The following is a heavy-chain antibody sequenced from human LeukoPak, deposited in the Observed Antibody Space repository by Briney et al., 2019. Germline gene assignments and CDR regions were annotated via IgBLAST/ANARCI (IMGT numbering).Heavy chain of an antibody. CDR2: IGGAGTAI. V-gene: IGHV3-48*03. CDR1: GFIFSRHE. CDR3: ARYQLDSGPLGDAFDI. J-gene: IGHJ3*02. Sequence: GGSLRLSCVGSGFIFSRHEMHWVRQAPGKGLEWVSYIGGAGTAINYADSVKDRFTISRDKSKNSLYLQMNSLRAEDTAVYYCARYQLDSGPLGDAFDIWGQGTMVTVSS. D-gene: IGHD2-15*01.